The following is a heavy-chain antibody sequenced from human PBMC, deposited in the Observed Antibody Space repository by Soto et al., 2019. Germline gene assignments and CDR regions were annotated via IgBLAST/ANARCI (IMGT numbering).Heavy chain of an antibody. J-gene: IGHJ6*02. V-gene: IGHV1-69*06. CDR1: GGTFSSYA. CDR3: GRRGGGGTAGYYYYGMDV. Sequence: QVQLVQSGAEVKKPGSSVKVSCKASGGTFSSYAISWVRQAPGQGLEWMGGIIPIFGTANYAQKFQGRVKIAADKSKSAAQVGVGSLGAEDTAVYYWGRRGGGGTAGYYYYGMDVWGQGTTVTVSS. CDR2: IIPIFGTA. D-gene: IGHD1-1*01.